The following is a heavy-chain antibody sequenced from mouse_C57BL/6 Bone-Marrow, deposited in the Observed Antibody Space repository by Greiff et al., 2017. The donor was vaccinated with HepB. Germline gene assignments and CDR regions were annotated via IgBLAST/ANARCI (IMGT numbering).Heavy chain of an antibody. CDR2: ISSCSSTI. Sequence: EVKVVESGGGLVKPGGSLKLSCAASGFTFSDYGMHWVRQAPEKGLEWVAYISSCSSTIYYADTVKGRFTISRDNAKNTLFLQMTSLRSEDTAMYYCARWHYGSSYWYFDVWGTGTTVTVSS. V-gene: IGHV5-17*01. CDR1: GFTFSDYG. J-gene: IGHJ1*03. D-gene: IGHD1-1*01. CDR3: ARWHYGSSYWYFDV.